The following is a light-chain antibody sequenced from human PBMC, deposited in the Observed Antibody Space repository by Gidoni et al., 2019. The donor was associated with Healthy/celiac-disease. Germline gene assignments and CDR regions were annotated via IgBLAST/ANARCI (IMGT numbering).Light chain of an antibody. CDR3: QQYYDSPRT. CDR2: WAS. J-gene: IGKJ1*01. CDR1: QTVLYRSDNRNY. Sequence: DIVMTQSPDSLAVSMGARATINCKSSQTVLYRSDNRNYLAWYQQKPGQSPKLLIYWASTRASGVPDRFSGSGAGTDFTLTISTLQAEDAAVYFCQQYYDSPRTFGQGTKVEIK. V-gene: IGKV4-1*01.